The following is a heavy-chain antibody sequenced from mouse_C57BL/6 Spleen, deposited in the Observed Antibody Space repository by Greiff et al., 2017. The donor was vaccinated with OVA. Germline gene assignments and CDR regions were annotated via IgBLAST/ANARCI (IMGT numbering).Heavy chain of an antibody. D-gene: IGHD4-1*02. J-gene: IGHJ2*01. CDR3: ARRATGTGVDY. Sequence: VQLQQPGAELVMPGASVKLSCKASGYIFTSYWMHWVKQRPGQGLEWIGEIDPSDSYTTSNQKFKGKSTLTVDKSSSTAYMQLSSLTSEDSAVYYCARRATGTGVDYWGQGTTRTVSS. CDR1: GYIFTSYW. V-gene: IGHV1-69*01. CDR2: IDPSDSYT.